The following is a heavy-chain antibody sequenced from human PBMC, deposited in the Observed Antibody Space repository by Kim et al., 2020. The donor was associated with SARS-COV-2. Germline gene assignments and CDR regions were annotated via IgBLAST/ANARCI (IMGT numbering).Heavy chain of an antibody. V-gene: IGHV3-15*01. Sequence: GGSLRLSCAASGFTFANAWMTWVRQAPGKGLEWVGRIKTKTDGGTTDYASPVKGRFTISRDDSKSTLYLQVNSLKIEDTAVYYCTTGYYYASGTYYYYWG. CDR2: IKTKTDGGTT. CDR1: GFTFANAW. D-gene: IGHD3-10*01. J-gene: IGHJ4*01. CDR3: TTGYYYASGTYYYY.